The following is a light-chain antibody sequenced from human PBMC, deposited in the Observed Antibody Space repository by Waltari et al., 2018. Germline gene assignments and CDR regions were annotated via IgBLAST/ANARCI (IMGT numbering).Light chain of an antibody. V-gene: IGKV3-20*01. CDR2: DAS. J-gene: IGKJ1*01. CDR3: QQYVSVPAT. Sequence: EIMSTQSPGTLSLSPGERPTISCWASQSISRPLAWYQQKSGQAPRLLIYDASTRATGIPDRFSGSGSGTDFSLTISRLEPEDSAVYYCQQYVSVPATFGQGTKVEIK. CDR1: QSISRP.